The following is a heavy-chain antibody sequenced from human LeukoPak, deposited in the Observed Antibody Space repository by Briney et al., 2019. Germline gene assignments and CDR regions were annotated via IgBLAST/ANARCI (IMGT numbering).Heavy chain of an antibody. CDR2: ISYSGST. Sequence: SETLSLTCTVSGGSIGSYYWSWIRQPPGKGLEWIGHISYSGSTNYNPSLTSRVTISVDQSKNQLSLELSAVTAADTAVYYYARGGSGYALNGFDPWGQGTLVTVST. CDR3: ARGGSGYALNGFDP. V-gene: IGHV4-59*01. CDR1: GGSIGSYY. J-gene: IGHJ5*02. D-gene: IGHD5-12*01.